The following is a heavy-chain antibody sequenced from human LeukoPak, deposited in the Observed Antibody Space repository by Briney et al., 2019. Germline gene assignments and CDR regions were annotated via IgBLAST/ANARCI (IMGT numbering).Heavy chain of an antibody. J-gene: IGHJ4*02. CDR2: IYTSGST. Sequence: SETLSLTCTVSGGSISSGSYYWSWIRQPAGKGLEWVGRIYTSGSTNYNPSLKSRVTISVDTSKNQFSLKLSSVTAADTAVYYCARETIAAAETSDHWGQGTLVTVSS. D-gene: IGHD6-13*01. CDR1: GGSISSGSYY. CDR3: ARETIAAAETSDH. V-gene: IGHV4-61*02.